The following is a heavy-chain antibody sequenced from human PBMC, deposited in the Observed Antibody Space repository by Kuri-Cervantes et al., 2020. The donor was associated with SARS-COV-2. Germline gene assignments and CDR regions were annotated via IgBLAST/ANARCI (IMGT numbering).Heavy chain of an antibody. Sequence: SETLSLTCAVYGESFSGHYWSWIRQPPGKGLEWIGYIYYSGSTNYNPSLKSRVTISVDTSKNQFSLKLSSVTAADTAVYYCARWDSYYDILTGYYPTGYFDLWGRGTLVTVSS. CDR1: GESFSGHY. V-gene: IGHV4-59*11. J-gene: IGHJ2*01. D-gene: IGHD3-9*01. CDR3: ARWDSYYDILTGYYPTGYFDL. CDR2: IYYSGST.